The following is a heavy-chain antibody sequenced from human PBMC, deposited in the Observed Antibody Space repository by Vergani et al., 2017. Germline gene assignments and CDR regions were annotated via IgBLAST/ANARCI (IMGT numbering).Heavy chain of an antibody. CDR1: GFTFSSYS. V-gene: IGHV3-48*02. CDR2: ISSSSSTI. Sequence: EVQLVESGGGLVQPGGSLRLSCAASGFTFSSYSMNWVRQAPGKGLEWVSYISSSSSTIYYADSVKGRFTISRDNAKNSLYLQMNSLRDEDTAVYYCAREWYYYDSSGYQPPDAFDIWGQGTMVTVSS. D-gene: IGHD3-22*01. CDR3: AREWYYYDSSGYQPPDAFDI. J-gene: IGHJ3*02.